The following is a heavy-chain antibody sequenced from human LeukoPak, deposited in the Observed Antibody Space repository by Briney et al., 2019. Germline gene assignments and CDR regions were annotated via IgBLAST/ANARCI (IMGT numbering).Heavy chain of an antibody. Sequence: GGSLRLSCAASRFTFSSYAMHWVRQAPGKGLEWVAVISYGGSNKYYADSVKGRFTISRDNSKNTLYLQMNSLRAEDTAVYYCARDVIPFAVWPYYFDYWGQGTLVTVSS. D-gene: IGHD3-16*02. J-gene: IGHJ4*02. CDR1: RFTFSSYA. CDR2: ISYGGSNK. CDR3: ARDVIPFAVWPYYFDY. V-gene: IGHV3-30-3*01.